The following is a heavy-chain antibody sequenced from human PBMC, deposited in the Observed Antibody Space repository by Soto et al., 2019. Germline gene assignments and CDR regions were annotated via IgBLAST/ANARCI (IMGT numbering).Heavy chain of an antibody. CDR1: GYTFTGYY. D-gene: IGHD1-26*01. CDR3: ARERQTYSGSYYTHGMDV. V-gene: IGHV1-2*04. Sequence: ASVKVSCKASGYTFTGYYMHWVRQAPGQGLEWMGWINPNSGGTNYAQKFQGWVTMTRDTSISSAYMELSRLRSDDTAVYYCARERQTYSGSYYTHGMDVWGQGTTVTVSS. CDR2: INPNSGGT. J-gene: IGHJ6*02.